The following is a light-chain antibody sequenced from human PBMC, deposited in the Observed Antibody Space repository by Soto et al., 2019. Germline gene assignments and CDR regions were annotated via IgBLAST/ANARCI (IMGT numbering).Light chain of an antibody. V-gene: IGKV3-20*01. CDR3: HQYGSSPAT. Sequence: ESVLTQSPGTLSLSPGERATLSCRASQSVISNYLAWYQQKPGQAPRLLIYGASTRATGIPDRFSGSGSGTDFTLTISRLEPEDFAVYYCHQYGSSPATFGQGTKVDIK. CDR2: GAS. J-gene: IGKJ1*01. CDR1: QSVISNY.